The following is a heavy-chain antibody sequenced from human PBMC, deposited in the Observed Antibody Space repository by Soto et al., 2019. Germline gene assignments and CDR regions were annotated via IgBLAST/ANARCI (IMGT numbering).Heavy chain of an antibody. Sequence: QVQLVQSGAEVKKPGSSVKVSCKASGGTFSSYAISWVRQAPGQGLEWLGGIIPIFGTSTYAQKLQGRVTITADKSTTTAYMELSSLRSEDTAVYYCARYGWSGYSYGYLPNWFDPWGQGTLVTVSS. V-gene: IGHV1-69*06. D-gene: IGHD5-18*01. CDR2: IIPIFGTS. CDR3: ARYGWSGYSYGYLPNWFDP. CDR1: GGTFSSYA. J-gene: IGHJ5*02.